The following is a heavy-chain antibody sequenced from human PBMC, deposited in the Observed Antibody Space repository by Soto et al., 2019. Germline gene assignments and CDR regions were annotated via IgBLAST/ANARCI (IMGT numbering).Heavy chain of an antibody. J-gene: IGHJ6*02. CDR3: ARGDIVVVVAAPGGMDV. V-gene: IGHV3-48*02. Sequence: GRSLRLSGAASGFTFSSYSMNWGRQAPGKGLEWGSYISSSSSTIYYADSVKGRFTISRDNAKNSLYLQMNSLRDEDTAVYYCARGDIVVVVAAPGGMDVWGQGTTVTVSS. CDR1: GFTFSSYS. D-gene: IGHD2-15*01. CDR2: ISSSSSTI.